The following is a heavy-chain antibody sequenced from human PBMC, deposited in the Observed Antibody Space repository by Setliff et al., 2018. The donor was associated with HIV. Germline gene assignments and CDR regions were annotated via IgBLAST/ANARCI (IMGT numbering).Heavy chain of an antibody. CDR3: ARPTTGLGGGAAFDI. J-gene: IGHJ3*02. Sequence: SETLSLTCSVSGGSISGHYGGWIRQPPGKGLEWIGNILYGGTTYYTPSLKSRVSISVDTSRNQFSLRLNSVTAADTAVYYCARPTTGLGGGAAFDIWGQGTMVTVSS. D-gene: IGHD2-8*01. V-gene: IGHV4-59*04. CDR2: ILYGGTT. CDR1: GGSISGHY.